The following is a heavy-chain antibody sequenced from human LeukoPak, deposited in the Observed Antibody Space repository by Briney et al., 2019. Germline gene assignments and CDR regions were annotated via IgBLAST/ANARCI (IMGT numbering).Heavy chain of an antibody. CDR3: ARDGPPYCGGDCYLSWFDP. V-gene: IGHV4-38-2*02. CDR2: IYHSGST. D-gene: IGHD2-21*02. Sequence: SETLSLTCTVSGYSISSGYYWGWIRQPPGKGLEWIGSIYHSGSTYYNPSLKSRVTISVDTSKNQFSLKLSSVTAADTAVYYCARDGPPYCGGDCYLSWFDPWGQGTLVTVSS. CDR1: GYSISSGYY. J-gene: IGHJ5*02.